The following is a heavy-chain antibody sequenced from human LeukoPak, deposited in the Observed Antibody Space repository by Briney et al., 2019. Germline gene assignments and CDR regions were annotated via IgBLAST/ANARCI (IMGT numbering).Heavy chain of an antibody. V-gene: IGHV3-30-3*01. CDR2: ISYDGSNK. J-gene: IGHJ4*02. D-gene: IGHD3-10*01. CDR1: GFTFSNYA. Sequence: GGSLRLSCAASGFTFSNYAMHWVRQAPGKGLEWVAVISYDGSNKYYADSVKGRFTISRDNSKNTLYLQMNSLRAEDTAVYYCARDRNTIVRGVVVYWGQGTLVTVSS. CDR3: ARDRNTIVRGVVVY.